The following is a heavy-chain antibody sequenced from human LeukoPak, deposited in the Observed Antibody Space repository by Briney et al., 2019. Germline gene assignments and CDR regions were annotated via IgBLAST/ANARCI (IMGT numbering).Heavy chain of an antibody. J-gene: IGHJ6*02. V-gene: IGHV3-23*01. CDR1: GFTLSRYA. CDR3: AKGPGYGEPMYYYYYGMDV. CDR2: IRCSGGST. Sequence: GALRLSCSGSGFTLSRYAMRWIRQAPGEGLGWVLSIRCSGGSTYYADSVKGRFTISRDNSKNTLYLQMNSLRAEDTAVYYCAKGPGYGEPMYYYYYGMDVWGQGTTVTVSS. D-gene: IGHD4-17*01.